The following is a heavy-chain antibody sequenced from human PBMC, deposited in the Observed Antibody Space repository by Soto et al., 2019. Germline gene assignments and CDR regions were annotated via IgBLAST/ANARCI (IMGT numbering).Heavy chain of an antibody. CDR3: ARPGRDFWSGRYYFDF. CDR2: ISYDGSNI. Sequence: ESGGGVVQPGRSLRLSCAGSGFPFSSYGMHWVRQAPGKGLEWVAVISYDGSNIYYADSVKGRFTISRDNSKNTLYLQMNSLRAEYTAVYYCARPGRDFWSGRYYFDFWGQGTLVTVSS. CDR1: GFPFSSYG. V-gene: IGHV3-30*03. J-gene: IGHJ4*02. D-gene: IGHD3-3*01.